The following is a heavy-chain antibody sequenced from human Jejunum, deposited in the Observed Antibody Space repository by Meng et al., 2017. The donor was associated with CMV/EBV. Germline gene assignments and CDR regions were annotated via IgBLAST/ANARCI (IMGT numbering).Heavy chain of an antibody. J-gene: IGHJ4*02. CDR2: ILPNSGNT. CDR1: YPFIGYH. CDR3: ARDRAYGGNIVFVDH. Sequence: YPFIGYHIHWVRPAPGQGLEWMGRILPNSGNTDYAQKFQGRVTLTRDTSISTAYMELNSLKSDDTAMYYCARDRAYGGNIVFVDHWGQGMLVTVSS. D-gene: IGHD4-23*01. V-gene: IGHV1-2*02.